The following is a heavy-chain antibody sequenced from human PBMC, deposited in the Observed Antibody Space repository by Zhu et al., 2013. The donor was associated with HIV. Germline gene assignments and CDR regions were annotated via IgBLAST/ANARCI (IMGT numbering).Heavy chain of an antibody. Sequence: EVQVLESGGGLVQPGGSLRLSCAASGFTFNNYAMSWVRQAPGKGLEWVSGISGSGDTTWYADSVKGRFTISRDNSKDTVYLQMNSLRSDDTAVYYCARVMSYYGSGSYYFPGSTSYYFDYWGQGTLVTVSS. D-gene: IGHD3-10*01. CDR2: ISGSGDTT. V-gene: IGHV3-23*01. J-gene: IGHJ4*02. CDR3: ARVMSYYGSGSYYFPGSTSYYFDY. CDR1: GFTFNNYA.